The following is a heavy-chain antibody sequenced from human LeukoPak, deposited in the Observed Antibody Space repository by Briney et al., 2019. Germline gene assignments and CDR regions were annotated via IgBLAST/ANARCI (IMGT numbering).Heavy chain of an antibody. J-gene: IGHJ6*03. CDR3: ARMASGPSITMVRGVKPYYYYMDV. CDR2: ICTSGST. CDR1: GGSISSGSYY. D-gene: IGHD3-10*01. Sequence: SETLSLTCTVSGGSISSGSYYWIWIRQPAGKGLEWIGRICTSGSTNYNPSLKSRVTISVDTSKNQYSLKLSSVTAADTAVYYCARMASGPSITMVRGVKPYYYYMDVWGKGTTVTISS. V-gene: IGHV4-61*02.